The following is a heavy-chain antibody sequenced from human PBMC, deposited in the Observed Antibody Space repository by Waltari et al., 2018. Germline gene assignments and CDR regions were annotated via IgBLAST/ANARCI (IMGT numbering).Heavy chain of an antibody. D-gene: IGHD3-10*01. V-gene: IGHV3-7*01. CDR3: ARGVASMIRGVVDWFDP. Sequence: EVQLVESGGGLVQPGGSLRLSCAASGFSFSSYWMSWVRQAAGKGGEGGANINQDGSEKHYGDSVKGRFTVSRDNAKSSRYLQRNSLRADDTAVYYCARGVASMIRGVVDWFDPWGQGTLVTVSS. J-gene: IGHJ5*02. CDR2: INQDGSEK. CDR1: GFSFSSYW.